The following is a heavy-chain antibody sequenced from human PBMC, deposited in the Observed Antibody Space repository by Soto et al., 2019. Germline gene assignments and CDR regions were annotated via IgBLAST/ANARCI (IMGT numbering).Heavy chain of an antibody. J-gene: IGHJ4*02. Sequence: PSGTLSLTCTVSGGSISSSSYSWGWIRQPPGKGPEWIGTFYYSGSTYYNPSLKSRVTISVDTSKNQFSLKLSSVTAADTAVYYCARGARRGYFDYWGQGTLVT. CDR2: FYYSGST. CDR3: ARGARRGYFDY. CDR1: GGSISSSSYS. V-gene: IGHV4-39*07. D-gene: IGHD3-10*01.